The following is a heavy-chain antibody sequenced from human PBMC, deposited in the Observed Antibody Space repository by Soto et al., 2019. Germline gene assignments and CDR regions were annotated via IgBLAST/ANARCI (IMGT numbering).Heavy chain of an antibody. CDR2: ILVDGRT. D-gene: IGHD2-21*02. CDR1: GFICSSYD. V-gene: IGHV3-23*01. J-gene: IGHJ3*02. Sequence: LRLSFAASGFICSSYDMSWVRQAPGKGLEWVSTILVDGRTFYVDSVKGRFTISRDSSQNTVYLQMNSLTAGDTALYYCAKATATAGGASDICGQGTXVPVSS. CDR3: AKATATAGGASDI.